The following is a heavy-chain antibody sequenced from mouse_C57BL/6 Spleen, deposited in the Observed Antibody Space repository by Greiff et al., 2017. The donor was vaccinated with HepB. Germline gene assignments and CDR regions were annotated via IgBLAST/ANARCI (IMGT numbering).Heavy chain of an antibody. D-gene: IGHD2-3*01. V-gene: IGHV1-82*01. Sequence: VQLQQSGPELVKPGASVKISCKASGYAFSSSWMNWVKQRPGKGLEWIGRIYPGDGDTNYNGKFKGKATLTADKSSSTAYMQLSSLTSEESAVYFCARSGYDGYYPHFDYWGQGTTLTVSS. J-gene: IGHJ2*01. CDR1: GYAFSSSW. CDR2: IYPGDGDT. CDR3: ARSGYDGYYPHFDY.